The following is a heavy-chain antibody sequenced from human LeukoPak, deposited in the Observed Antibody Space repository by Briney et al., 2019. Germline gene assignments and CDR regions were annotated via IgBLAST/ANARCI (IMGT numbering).Heavy chain of an antibody. Sequence: ASVKVSCKASGYTFTSHGISWVRQAPGQGLEWMGWISTYDGNTNYTQKLQGRITMTTDTSTNTAYMELRSLRSVDTAFYYCARDALEYTSGLFDYWGQGTLVTVSS. V-gene: IGHV1-18*01. D-gene: IGHD6-19*01. J-gene: IGHJ4*02. CDR3: ARDALEYTSGLFDY. CDR2: ISTYDGNT. CDR1: GYTFTSHG.